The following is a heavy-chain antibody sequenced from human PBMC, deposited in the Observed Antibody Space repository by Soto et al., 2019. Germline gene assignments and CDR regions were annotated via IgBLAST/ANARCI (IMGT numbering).Heavy chain of an antibody. V-gene: IGHV3-30-3*01. CDR1: GFSFRSYA. CDR2: ISYDGSDK. D-gene: IGHD2-2*01. J-gene: IGHJ4*02. Sequence: QVQLVESGGGVVQPGRSLRLSWAASGFSFRSYAMHWVRQAPGKGLEWVAVISYDGSDKDYADSVKGRFTISRDNSKNTLYLQMSSLRAEDTAVYYCARARLDTPALEYWGQGTLVTVSS. CDR3: ARARLDTPALEY.